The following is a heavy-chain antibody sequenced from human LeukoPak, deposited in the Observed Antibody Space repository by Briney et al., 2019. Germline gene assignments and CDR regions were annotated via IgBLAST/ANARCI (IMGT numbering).Heavy chain of an antibody. D-gene: IGHD6-19*01. CDR2: ISSNPGTT. CDR3: AKDRQWLVLGPFDY. J-gene: IGHJ4*02. V-gene: IGHV3-48*01. CDR1: GFIFSAYS. Sequence: GGSLRLSCAASGFIFSAYSMDWVRQAPGKGLEWVSYISSNPGTTYYADSVKGRFTISRDNSKNTLYLQMNSLRAEDTAVYYCAKDRQWLVLGPFDYWGQGTLVTVSS.